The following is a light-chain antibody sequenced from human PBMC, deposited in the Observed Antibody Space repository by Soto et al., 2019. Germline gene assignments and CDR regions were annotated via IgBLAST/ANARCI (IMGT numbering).Light chain of an antibody. V-gene: IGKV3-20*01. J-gene: IGKJ1*01. CDR2: GAS. CDR3: QQYKNGWA. Sequence: EIVLTQSPGTLSLSPGERATLSCRASQSVSSINLALYQQKPGQAPRLLIYGASNRATGIPDRFSGSGSGTDFTLTTSSLQSEDFAVYYCQQYKNGWAFGQGTKVDIK. CDR1: QSVSSIN.